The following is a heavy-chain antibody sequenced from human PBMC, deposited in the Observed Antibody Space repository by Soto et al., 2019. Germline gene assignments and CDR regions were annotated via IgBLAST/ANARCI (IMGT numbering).Heavy chain of an antibody. V-gene: IGHV3-11*01. CDR1: GFTFSDYY. CDR2: ISSSGSTI. Sequence: GGSLKLSCAASGFTFSDYYMSWIRQAPGKGLEWVSYISSSGSTIYYADSVKGRFTISRDNAKNSLYLQMNSLRAEDSAVYYCARGLLTGTTPFDYWGQGTLVTVSS. J-gene: IGHJ4*02. CDR3: ARGLLTGTTPFDY. D-gene: IGHD1-7*01.